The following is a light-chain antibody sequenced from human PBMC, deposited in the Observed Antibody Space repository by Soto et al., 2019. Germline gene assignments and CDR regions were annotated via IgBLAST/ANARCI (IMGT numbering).Light chain of an antibody. CDR2: GGS. V-gene: IGKV3-20*01. Sequence: EIVLTQSPGTLSLSPGGSATLSFRASQSFKSSYLAWYQQKPGQAPKLLIHGGSTRATGISDRFSGSGSGTDFTLTISSLQPEDFASYYCQQSYSTPWTFGPGTKVDIK. CDR1: QSFKSSY. J-gene: IGKJ1*01. CDR3: QQSYSTPWT.